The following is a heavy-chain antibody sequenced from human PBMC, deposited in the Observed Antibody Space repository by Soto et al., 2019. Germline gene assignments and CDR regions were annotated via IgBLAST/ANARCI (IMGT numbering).Heavy chain of an antibody. V-gene: IGHV1-69*13. CDR3: ARDGLLNFDY. CDR1: GGTFSSYA. J-gene: IGHJ4*02. CDR2: IIPIFGTA. D-gene: IGHD2-15*01. Sequence: ASVKVSCKASGGTFSSYAISWVRQAPVQGLEWMGGIIPIFGTANYAQKFQGRVTITADESTSTAYMELSSLRSEAPAVYYCARDGLLNFDYWGQGTLVTAPQ.